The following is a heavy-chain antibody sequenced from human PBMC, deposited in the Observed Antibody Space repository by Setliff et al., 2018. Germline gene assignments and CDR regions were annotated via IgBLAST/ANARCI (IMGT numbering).Heavy chain of an antibody. Sequence: GASVKVSCKASGYTFTSYAMNWVRQAPGQGLEWMGWINTNTGNPTYAQGFTGRLVFSLDTSVSTAYLQISSLKAEDTAVYYCAIVGVTIFGVVDDAFDIWGQGTMVTVSS. V-gene: IGHV7-4-1*02. CDR2: INTNTGNP. J-gene: IGHJ3*02. D-gene: IGHD3-3*01. CDR3: AIVGVTIFGVVDDAFDI. CDR1: GYTFTSYA.